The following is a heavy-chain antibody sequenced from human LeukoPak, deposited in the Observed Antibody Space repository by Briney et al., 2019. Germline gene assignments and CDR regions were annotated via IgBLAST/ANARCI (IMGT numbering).Heavy chain of an antibody. V-gene: IGHV3-30*18. CDR3: AKAHYHDYYDSSGYYQGY. Sequence: GGSLRLSCAASGFTFSRDSMNWVRQAPGKGLEWVAVISYDGSNKYYADSVKGRFTISRDNSKNTLYLQMNSLRAEDTAVYYCAKAHYHDYYDSSGYYQGYWGQGTLVTVSS. J-gene: IGHJ4*02. D-gene: IGHD3-22*01. CDR1: GFTFSRDS. CDR2: ISYDGSNK.